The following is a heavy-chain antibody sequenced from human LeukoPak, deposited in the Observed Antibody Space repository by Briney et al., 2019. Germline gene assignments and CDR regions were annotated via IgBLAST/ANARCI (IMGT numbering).Heavy chain of an antibody. Sequence: ETLSLTCAVYGGSFSGYYWSWVRQAPGKGLEWVSAISGSGGSTYYADSVKGRFTISRDNSKNTLYLQMNSLRAEDTAVYYCAKDSGGRKPFFDYWGQGTLVTVSS. CDR3: AKDSGGRKPFFDY. CDR1: GGSFSGYY. CDR2: ISGSGGST. V-gene: IGHV3-23*01. D-gene: IGHD3-16*01. J-gene: IGHJ4*02.